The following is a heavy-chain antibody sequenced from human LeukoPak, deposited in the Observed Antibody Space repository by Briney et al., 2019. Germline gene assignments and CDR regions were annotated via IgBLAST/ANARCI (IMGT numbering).Heavy chain of an antibody. V-gene: IGHV1-58*01. CDR3: ATSDLRLGEFSLFYGY. CDR1: GFTFTSSA. J-gene: IGHJ4*02. CDR2: IVVGSGNT. Sequence: SVKVSCKASGFTFTSSAVQWVRQARGQRLEWIGWIVVGSGNTNYAQKFQERVTITRDMSTSTAYMELSSLRSEDTAVYYCATSDLRLGEFSLFYGYWGQGTLVTVSS. D-gene: IGHD3-16*02.